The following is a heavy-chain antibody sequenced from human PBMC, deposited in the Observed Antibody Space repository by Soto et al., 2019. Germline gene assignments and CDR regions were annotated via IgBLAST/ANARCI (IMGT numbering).Heavy chain of an antibody. J-gene: IGHJ4*02. CDR2: IKTDGSST. D-gene: IGHD5-18*01. CDR1: GFSFSSYW. V-gene: IGHV3-74*01. Sequence: GGSVRLSCAASGFSFSSYWIHWVRQAPGKGLVWVSRIKTDGSSTDYADSVKGRFTISRDNAKNTLYLQMNSLRAEDTAVYYCAKREGNTYGLFHWGQGTLVTVSS. CDR3: AKREGNTYGLFH.